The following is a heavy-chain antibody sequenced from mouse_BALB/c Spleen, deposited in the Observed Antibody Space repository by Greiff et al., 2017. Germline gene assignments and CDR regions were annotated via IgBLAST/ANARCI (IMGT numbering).Heavy chain of an antibody. V-gene: IGHV1S81*02. CDR2: INPSNGRT. CDR1: GYTFTSYW. Sequence: QVQLQQPGAELVKPGASVKLSCKASGYTFTSYWMHWVKQRPGQGLEWIGEINPSNGRTNYNEKFKSKATLTADKSSSTAYMQLSSLTSEDSAVYYCARSDRDFYAMDYWGQGTSVTVSS. J-gene: IGHJ4*01. D-gene: IGHD3-3*01. CDR3: ARSDRDFYAMDY.